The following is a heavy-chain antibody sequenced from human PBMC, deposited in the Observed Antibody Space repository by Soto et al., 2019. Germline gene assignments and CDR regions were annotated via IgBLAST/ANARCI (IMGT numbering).Heavy chain of an antibody. J-gene: IGHJ6*02. CDR3: VTDPLYDFWRDHPYRMDV. CDR2: MTDRNKT. CDR1: GCTFKGSA. Sequence: RPSCPASGCTFKGSAMSLVRQCPGERLESVSAMTDRNKTYYADSVKGRFTISRDNSKNTLYLQINSLRADDSAAYSCVTDPLYDFWRDHPYRMDVWGQGTTVTVSS. V-gene: IGHV3-23*01. D-gene: IGHD3-3*01.